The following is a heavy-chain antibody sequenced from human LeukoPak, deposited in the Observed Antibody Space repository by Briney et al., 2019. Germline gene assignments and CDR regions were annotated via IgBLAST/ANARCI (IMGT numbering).Heavy chain of an antibody. D-gene: IGHD3-3*01. CDR2: IKQDGSEK. CDR1: GFTFSSYW. Sequence: GGSLRLSCEASGFTFSSYWMSWVRQAPGKGLEWVANIKQDGSEKYYVDSVKGRFTISRDNAKNSLYLQMNSLRAEDTAVYYCARDRRITIFGVVIYYFDSWGQGTLVTVSS. J-gene: IGHJ4*02. V-gene: IGHV3-7*01. CDR3: ARDRRITIFGVVIYYFDS.